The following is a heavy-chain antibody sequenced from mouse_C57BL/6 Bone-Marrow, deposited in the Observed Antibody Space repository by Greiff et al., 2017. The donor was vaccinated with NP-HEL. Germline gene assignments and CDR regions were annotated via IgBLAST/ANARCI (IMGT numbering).Heavy chain of an antibody. J-gene: IGHJ2*01. CDR1: GYTFTDYN. D-gene: IGHD1-1*01. Sequence: EVHLVESGPELVKPGASVKMSCKASGYTFTDYNMHWVKQSHGKSLEWIGYINPNNGGTSYNQKFKGKATLTVNKSSSTAYMELRSLTSEDSAVYYCARGIYYGRRYYFDYWGQGTTLTVSS. CDR2: INPNNGGT. CDR3: ARGIYYGRRYYFDY. V-gene: IGHV1-22*01.